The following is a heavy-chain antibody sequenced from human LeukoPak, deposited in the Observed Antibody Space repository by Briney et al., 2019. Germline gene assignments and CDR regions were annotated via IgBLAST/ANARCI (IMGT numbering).Heavy chain of an antibody. D-gene: IGHD1-14*01. CDR2: IKPDEGEK. V-gene: IGHV3-7*01. CDR1: GFTFSSDW. CDR3: AREGLDRGYFDY. J-gene: IGHJ4*02. Sequence: GGSLRLSCAASGFTFSSDWMIWVRQAPGKGLEWVANIKPDEGEKYYVDSVKGRFTVSRDNAKNSLYLQMNSLRAEDTAVYYCAREGLDRGYFDYWGQGTLVTVSS.